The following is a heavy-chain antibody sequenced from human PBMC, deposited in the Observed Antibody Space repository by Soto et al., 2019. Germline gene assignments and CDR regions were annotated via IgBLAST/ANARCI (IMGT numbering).Heavy chain of an antibody. CDR2: INPSGGST. Sequence: QVQLVQSGAEVKKPGASVKVSCKASGYTFTSYYMHWVRQAPGQGLEWMGIINPSGGSTSYAQKFQGRVTMTRDTSTSTVYMELRSLRSEDTAVYYCATEDIEVAGTQDFDLWGRGTLVTVSS. D-gene: IGHD6-19*01. V-gene: IGHV1-46*01. CDR3: ATEDIEVAGTQDFDL. J-gene: IGHJ2*01. CDR1: GYTFTSYY.